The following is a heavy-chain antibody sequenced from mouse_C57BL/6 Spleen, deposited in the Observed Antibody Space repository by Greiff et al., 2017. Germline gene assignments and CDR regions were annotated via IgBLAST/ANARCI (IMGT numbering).Heavy chain of an antibody. Sequence: DVKLQESGGGLVKPGGSLKLSCAASGFTFSDYGMHWVRQAPEKGLEWVAYISSGSSTIYYADTVKGRVTISRDNAKNTLFLQLASLRSEDTAMYYCARGSSYYAMDDWGQGTSVTVSS. J-gene: IGHJ4*01. V-gene: IGHV5-17*01. CDR3: ARGSSYYAMDD. CDR1: GFTFSDYG. D-gene: IGHD1-1*01. CDR2: ISSGSSTI.